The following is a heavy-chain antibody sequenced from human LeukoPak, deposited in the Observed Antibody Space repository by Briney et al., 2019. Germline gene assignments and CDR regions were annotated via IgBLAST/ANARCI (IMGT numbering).Heavy chain of an antibody. J-gene: IGHJ4*02. CDR3: AREYGH. CDR1: GDSITSGDSY. Sequence: SETLSLTCSVAGDSITSGDSYWTWIRQPAGKGLEWIGLIYTSGSTKYNPSLKSRITISLDTSKNQFSLQLSSVTAADTAVYYCAREYGHWGRGTLVTVSS. CDR2: IYTSGST. D-gene: IGHD3-10*01. V-gene: IGHV4-61*02.